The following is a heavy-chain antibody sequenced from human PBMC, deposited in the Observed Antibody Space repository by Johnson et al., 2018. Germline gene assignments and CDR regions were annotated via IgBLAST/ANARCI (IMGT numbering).Heavy chain of an antibody. V-gene: IGHV3-30*03. CDR1: GFTLSSYG. J-gene: IGHJ6*03. CDR3: ARGYYDISDYYAYYYYYMDV. CDR2: ISYDGSNK. D-gene: IGHD3-22*01. Sequence: QVQLVQSGGGVVQPGRSLRLSCAASGFTLSSYGMHWVRQAPGKGLEWVAFISYDGSNKYYADSVKGRFTISRDNSKNTLYLQMNSLRAEDTAVYYCARGYYDISDYYAYYYYYMDVWGKGTTVTVSS.